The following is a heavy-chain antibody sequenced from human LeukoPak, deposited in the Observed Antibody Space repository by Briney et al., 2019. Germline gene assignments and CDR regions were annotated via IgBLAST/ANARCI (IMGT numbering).Heavy chain of an antibody. Sequence: SETLSLTCAVYGGSFSGYYWSWIRQPPGKGLEWIGEINHSGSTNYNPSLKSRVTISVDTSKNQFSLKVSSVTAADTAVFYCTRRRDQLWPTYYFDYWGQGTLVTVSS. CDR2: INHSGST. CDR3: TRRRDQLWPTYYFDY. CDR1: GGSFSGYY. V-gene: IGHV4-34*01. J-gene: IGHJ4*02. D-gene: IGHD5-18*01.